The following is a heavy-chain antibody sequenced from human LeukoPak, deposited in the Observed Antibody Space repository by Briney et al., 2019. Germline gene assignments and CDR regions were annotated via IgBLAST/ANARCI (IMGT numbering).Heavy chain of an antibody. V-gene: IGHV3-30-3*01. CDR1: GFTFSSYA. J-gene: IGHJ4*02. CDR2: ISYDGSNK. CDR3: ARDSDRLQNY. Sequence: GGSLRLSCAASGFTFSSYAMHWVRQAPGKGLEWVAVISYDGSNKYYADSVKGRFTISRDNSKNTLYLQMNSLRAEDTAVYYCARDSDRLQNYWGQGTLVTVSS.